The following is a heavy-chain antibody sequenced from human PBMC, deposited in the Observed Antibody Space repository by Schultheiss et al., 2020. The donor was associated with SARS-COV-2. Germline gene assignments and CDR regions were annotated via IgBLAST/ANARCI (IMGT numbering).Heavy chain of an antibody. CDR1: GGSISSGGYY. J-gene: IGHJ4*02. V-gene: IGHV4-61*08. D-gene: IGHD4-11*01. CDR2: IYYSGST. Sequence: SQTLSLTCTVSGGSISSGGYYWSWIRQPPGKGLEWIGYIYYSGSTNYNPSLKSRVTISVDTSKNQFSLKLSSVTAADTAVYYCARETSRLGDHFDYWGQGTLVTVSS. CDR3: ARETSRLGDHFDY.